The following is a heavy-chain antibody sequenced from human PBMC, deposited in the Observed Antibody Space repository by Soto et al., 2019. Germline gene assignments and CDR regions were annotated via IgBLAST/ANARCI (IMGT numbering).Heavy chain of an antibody. J-gene: IGHJ6*02. D-gene: IGHD2-21*02. V-gene: IGHV2-5*02. CDR2: VYWDDDK. CDR1: RLSLSTIGEG. CDR3: VQTRCGGDCLQSYSSHSYYGLDV. Sequence: QITLKESGPTLVKPTQTLTLTCTFSRLSLSTIGEGVGWIRQPPGKALEWLALVYWDDDKRYSPSLKSRLTITKDTSVNQVVLTMTNMGPVDTATYYCVQTRCGGDCLQSYSSHSYYGLDVWGQGTTVTVSS.